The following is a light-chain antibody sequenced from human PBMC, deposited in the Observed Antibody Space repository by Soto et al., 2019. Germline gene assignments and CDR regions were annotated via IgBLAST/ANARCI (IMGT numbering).Light chain of an antibody. CDR3: QQYDNLLSFT. CDR1: QDISNY. Sequence: DIQMTQSPSSLSASVGDRVTITCQASQDISNYLNWYQQKPGKAPKLLIYDASNLETGVPSRFSGSGSGTDFTFTISSLQPEDIATYYCQQYDNLLSFTFGPGTKGDI. V-gene: IGKV1-33*01. CDR2: DAS. J-gene: IGKJ3*01.